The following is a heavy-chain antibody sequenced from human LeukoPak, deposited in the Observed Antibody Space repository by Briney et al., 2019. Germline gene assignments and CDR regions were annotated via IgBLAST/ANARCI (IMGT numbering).Heavy chain of an antibody. V-gene: IGHV4-34*09. CDR1: GGSFSGYY. D-gene: IGHD2-2*01. J-gene: IGHJ5*02. Sequence: SETLSLTCAVYGGSFSGYYWSWIRQPPGKGLEWIGEINHSGSTNYNPSLKSRVTISVDTSKNQFSLKLSSVTAADTAVYYCARTLVGYCSRTGCVNWFDPWGQGTLVTVSS. CDR2: INHSGST. CDR3: ARTLVGYCSRTGCVNWFDP.